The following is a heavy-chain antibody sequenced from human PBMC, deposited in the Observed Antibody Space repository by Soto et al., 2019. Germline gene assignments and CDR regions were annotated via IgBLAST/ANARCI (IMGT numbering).Heavy chain of an antibody. CDR1: GYSISSGYY. J-gene: IGHJ6*02. D-gene: IGHD3-10*01. CDR2: IYHSGST. CDR3: ARVGGYGLDV. Sequence: ETLSLTCAVSGYSISSGYYWGWIRQPPGKGLEWIGSIYHSGSTYYNPSLKSRVTISVDTSKNQFSLKLSSVTAADTAVYYCARVGGYGLDVWGPGTTVTVSS. V-gene: IGHV4-38-2*01.